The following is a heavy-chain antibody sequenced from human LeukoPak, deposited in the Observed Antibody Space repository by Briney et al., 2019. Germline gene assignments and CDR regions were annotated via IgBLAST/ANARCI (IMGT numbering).Heavy chain of an antibody. Sequence: ASVKVSCKASGYTFTGYYMHWVRQAPGQGLEWMGWINPNSGGTNYAQKFQGRVTMTRDTSISTAYMELSRLRSDDTAVYYCARVRGGSGSYSKGAFDIWGQGTMVTVSS. J-gene: IGHJ3*02. V-gene: IGHV1-2*02. CDR2: INPNSGGT. CDR1: GYTFTGYY. D-gene: IGHD1-26*01. CDR3: ARVRGGSGSYSKGAFDI.